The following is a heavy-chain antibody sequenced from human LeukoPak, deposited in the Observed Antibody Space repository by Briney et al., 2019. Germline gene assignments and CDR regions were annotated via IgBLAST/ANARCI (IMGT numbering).Heavy chain of an antibody. J-gene: IGHJ5*02. CDR1: GYTFTSYG. Sequence: ASVKVSCKASGYTFTSYGISWVRQAPGQGLEWMGWISAYNGNTNYAQKLQSRVTMTTDTSTSTAYMELRSLRSDDTAVYYCARDPGTGYGVLWFDPWGQGTLVTVSS. CDR3: ARDPGTGYGVLWFDP. D-gene: IGHD4-17*01. CDR2: ISAYNGNT. V-gene: IGHV1-18*01.